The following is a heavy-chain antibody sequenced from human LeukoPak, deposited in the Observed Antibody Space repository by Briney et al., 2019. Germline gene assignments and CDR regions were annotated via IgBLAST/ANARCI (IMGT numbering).Heavy chain of an antibody. CDR2: INGGGGHA. CDR3: AKGGYPITSGRFDP. V-gene: IGHV3-23*01. CDR1: GFTFKMFA. Sequence: GGSLRLSCAASGFTFKMFAMNWVGQAPGKGLEWVSGINGGGGHAYYADSVEGRFTISRDNSKNMLYLQMNSLGAEDTAVYYCAKGGYPITSGRFDPWGQGTLVTVSS. D-gene: IGHD6-25*01. J-gene: IGHJ5*02.